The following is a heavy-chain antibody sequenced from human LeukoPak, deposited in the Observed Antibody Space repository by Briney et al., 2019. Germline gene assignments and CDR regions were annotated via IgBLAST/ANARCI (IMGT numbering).Heavy chain of an antibody. V-gene: IGHV4-59*08. CDR3: ARHGRYFDN. J-gene: IGHJ5*02. CDR1: AVSIRSYY. Sequence: SENLSLTCTVSAVSIRSYYWSWIRQPPGKGLEWIGYISDSGSTSYNPSLESRITIPVDTSKNQFSLKLTSVTAADTAVYYCARHGRYFDNWGQGTLVTVLS. D-gene: IGHD3-9*01. CDR2: ISDSGST.